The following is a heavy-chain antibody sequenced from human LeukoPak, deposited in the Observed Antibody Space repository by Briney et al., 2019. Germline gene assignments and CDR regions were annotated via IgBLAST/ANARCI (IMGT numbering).Heavy chain of an antibody. Sequence: SGGSLRLSCAASGFTFSSYWMSWVRQAPGKGLEWVANIKQDGSEKYYVDSVKGRFTISRDNSKNTLDLQMGSLRAEDMAVYYCARSGQRLVYQGEWDVWGKGTTVTVSS. CDR1: GFTFSSYW. CDR2: IKQDGSEK. D-gene: IGHD6-13*01. CDR3: ARSGQRLVYQGEWDV. J-gene: IGHJ6*04. V-gene: IGHV3-7*01.